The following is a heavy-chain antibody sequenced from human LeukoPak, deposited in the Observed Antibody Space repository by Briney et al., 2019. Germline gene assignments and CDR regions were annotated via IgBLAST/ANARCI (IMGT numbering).Heavy chain of an antibody. D-gene: IGHD3-16*01. Sequence: SETLSLTCTVSGGSINNYYWSWIRQPPGKGLECIGYIYYSGSTNYNPSLKSRVTISVDTSKNQFSLKLSSVTAADTAVYYCARGAGYFDYWGQGTLVTVSS. CDR3: ARGAGYFDY. J-gene: IGHJ4*02. CDR2: IYYSGST. CDR1: GGSINNYY. V-gene: IGHV4-59*01.